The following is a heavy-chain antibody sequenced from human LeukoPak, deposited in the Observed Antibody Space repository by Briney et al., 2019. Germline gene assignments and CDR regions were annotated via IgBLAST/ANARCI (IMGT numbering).Heavy chain of an antibody. V-gene: IGHV3-74*01. CDR2: IYSDGSDK. Sequence: GGSLRLSCAASGFTFSTAWMHWGRQARGKGLGWVSRIYSDGSDKTYVDSVRGRFTISRDNAKNTVYLQMNSLRAEDSAVYYCASDSGHAFYFWGQGTMVTVSS. J-gene: IGHJ3*01. D-gene: IGHD3-10*01. CDR3: ASDSGHAFYF. CDR1: GFTFSTAW.